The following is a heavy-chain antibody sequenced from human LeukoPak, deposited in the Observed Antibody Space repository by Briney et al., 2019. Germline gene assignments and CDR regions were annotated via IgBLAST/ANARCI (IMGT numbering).Heavy chain of an antibody. CDR1: GYNSITSW. V-gene: IGHV5-51*01. CDR2: IDPGDSDT. D-gene: IGHD1/OR15-1a*01. Sequence: GESLTISCPGSGYNSITSWIGGVRQMPGRGLEWMGIIDPGDSDTRYNPSPQGQIPISADKSPTTAYLPWSSLKASAAAIYYCTRRDWQVNNGYFFDYWGQGTVVTVSS. CDR3: TRRDWQVNNGYFFDY. J-gene: IGHJ4*02.